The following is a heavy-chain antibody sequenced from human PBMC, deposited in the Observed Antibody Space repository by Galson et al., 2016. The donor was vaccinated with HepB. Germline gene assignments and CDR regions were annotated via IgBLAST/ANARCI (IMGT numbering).Heavy chain of an antibody. V-gene: IGHV1-69*13. CDR3: ARREHGRGDGDYEDHYAMDV. Sequence: SVKVSCKASGGTSSNSAISWVRQAPGQGLEWMGGIIPIFGTADYAQKFQGRVTITADESTSTAYLELRSLRSEDTAVYYCARREHGRGDGDYEDHYAMDVWGQGTTVAVSS. CDR1: GGTSSNSA. CDR2: IIPIFGTA. J-gene: IGHJ6*02. D-gene: IGHD4-17*01.